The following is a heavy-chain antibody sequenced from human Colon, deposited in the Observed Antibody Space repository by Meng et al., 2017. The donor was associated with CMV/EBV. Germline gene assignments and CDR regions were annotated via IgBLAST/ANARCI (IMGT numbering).Heavy chain of an antibody. CDR1: GYTFTGYF. CDR3: AGDQLYYGMDV. D-gene: IGHD1-1*01. Sequence: ASVKVSCKASGYTFTGYFMHWVRQAPGQGLECLGWINPNSGGTKYAQKFQGRVTMTRDTSLTTAYMELSRLTSDDTAVYYCAGDQLYYGMDVWGQGTTVTVSS. CDR2: INPNSGGT. J-gene: IGHJ6*02. V-gene: IGHV1-2*02.